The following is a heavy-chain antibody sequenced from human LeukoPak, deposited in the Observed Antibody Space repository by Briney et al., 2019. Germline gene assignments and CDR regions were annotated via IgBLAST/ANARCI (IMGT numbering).Heavy chain of an antibody. CDR2: ITSSGGAI. J-gene: IGHJ6*02. D-gene: IGHD3-3*01. CDR1: GFTFSSYG. CDR3: ARPPSITNPYYGRDV. Sequence: GGSLRLSCAASGFTFSSYGMNWVRQAPGKGLEWVSYITSSGGAIYYADSVKGRFTISRDNAKKSLYLQMNSLRAEDTAVYYCARPPSITNPYYGRDVWGQGTTVTVSS. V-gene: IGHV3-48*03.